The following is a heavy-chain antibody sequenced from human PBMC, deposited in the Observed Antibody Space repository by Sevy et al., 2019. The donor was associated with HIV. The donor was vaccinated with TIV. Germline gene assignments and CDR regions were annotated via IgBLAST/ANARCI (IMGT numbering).Heavy chain of an antibody. CDR2: IWYDGTNK. CDR1: GFSISGYG. V-gene: IGHV3-33*01. CDR3: ARETLSGYNL. Sequence: GGSLRLSCAASGFSISGYGMHWVRQAPGKGLEWVAVIWYDGTNKEYADSVKGRFTISRDNSKNTVYLQMNSLRVEDTAVYYCARETLSGYNLWGQGTLVTVSS. D-gene: IGHD5-12*01. J-gene: IGHJ4*02.